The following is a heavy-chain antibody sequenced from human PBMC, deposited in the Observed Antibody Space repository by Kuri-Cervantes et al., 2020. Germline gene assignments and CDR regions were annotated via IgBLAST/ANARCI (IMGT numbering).Heavy chain of an antibody. CDR2: ISSSGSST. CDR3: AREASGALDS. D-gene: IGHD5-12*01. V-gene: IGHV3-48*04. J-gene: IGHJ5*01. Sequence: GESLKISCAASGFTLSSYSMNWVRQAPGGGLEWISYISSSGSSTYYADSVKGRFTVSRDNAKNSLYLQMDTLRADDTAVYYCAREASGALDSWGQGTLVTVSS. CDR1: GFTLSSYS.